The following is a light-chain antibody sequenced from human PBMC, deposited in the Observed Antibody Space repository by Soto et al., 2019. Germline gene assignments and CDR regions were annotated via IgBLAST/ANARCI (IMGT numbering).Light chain of an antibody. V-gene: IGKV3-11*01. CDR1: QSVSSY. J-gene: IGKJ4*01. CDR3: QQRSNWPLT. CDR2: DAS. Sequence: EIFLTQSPATLSLSTGERATLSCRASQSVSSYLAWYQQKPGQAPRLLIYDASNRATGIPARFSGSGSGTDFTLTISSLEPEDFAVYYCQQRSNWPLTFGGETKVDIK.